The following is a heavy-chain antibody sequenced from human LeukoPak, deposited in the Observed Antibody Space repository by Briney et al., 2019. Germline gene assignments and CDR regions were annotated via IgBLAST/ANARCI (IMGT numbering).Heavy chain of an antibody. CDR2: ISVSGNT. Sequence: GGSLRLSCAASGFTLSSYAMSWVRQGPGKGLEWVSAISVSGNTYHADSVKGRFTISRDSSKNTLYLQMNSLRAGDAAVYYCGTSRWSGVVDSWGQGTLVTVSS. CDR3: GTSRWSGVVDS. D-gene: IGHD3-3*01. V-gene: IGHV3-23*01. J-gene: IGHJ5*01. CDR1: GFTLSSYA.